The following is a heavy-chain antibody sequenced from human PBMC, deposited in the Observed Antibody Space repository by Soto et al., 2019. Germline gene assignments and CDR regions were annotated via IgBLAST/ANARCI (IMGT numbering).Heavy chain of an antibody. J-gene: IGHJ4*02. Sequence: SETLSLTCAVYGGSFSGYYWSWIRQPPGKGLEWIGEINHSGSTNYNPSLKSRVTISVDKSKNQFSLKLMSLSAADTAVYYCGRLEGLATISYYFDYLGQGALVTVSS. CDR2: INHSGST. CDR3: GRLEGLATISYYFDY. V-gene: IGHV4-34*01. D-gene: IGHD3-9*01. CDR1: GGSFSGYY.